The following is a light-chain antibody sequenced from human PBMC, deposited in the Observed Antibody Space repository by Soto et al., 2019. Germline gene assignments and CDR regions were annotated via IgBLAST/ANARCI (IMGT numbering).Light chain of an antibody. Sequence: EIVLTQSPATLSLSPGERATLSCRASQSVSSYLAWYRQKPGQAPRLLMYDASTRATGIPARFSGSGSGTDFTLTISSLEPEDSAVYYCQQRSNWPSITFGQGTRLEIK. V-gene: IGKV3-11*01. J-gene: IGKJ5*01. CDR3: QQRSNWPSIT. CDR1: QSVSSY. CDR2: DAS.